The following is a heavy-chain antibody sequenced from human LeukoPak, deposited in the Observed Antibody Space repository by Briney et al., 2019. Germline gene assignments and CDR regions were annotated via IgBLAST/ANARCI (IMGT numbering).Heavy chain of an antibody. Sequence: PGGSLRLSCAASGFTLNNYAMNWVRQAPGKGLEWVSSISSSSSYIYYADSVKGRFTISRDNAKNSLYLQMNSLRAEDTAVYYCARVDQFLEWLLDGAYYYYGMDVWGQGTTVTVSS. D-gene: IGHD3-3*01. CDR2: ISSSSSYI. CDR1: GFTLNNYA. CDR3: ARVDQFLEWLLDGAYYYYGMDV. V-gene: IGHV3-21*01. J-gene: IGHJ6*02.